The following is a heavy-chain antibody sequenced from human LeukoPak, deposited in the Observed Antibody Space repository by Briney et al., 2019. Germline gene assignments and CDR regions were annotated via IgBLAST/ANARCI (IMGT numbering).Heavy chain of an antibody. CDR3: ARGSIAARNDAFDI. CDR1: GGSVSSGSYY. Sequence: SETLSLTCTVSGGSVSSGSYYWSWIRQPPGKGLEWIAYIYYSGSTDYNPSLKSRVTISVDTSKNQFSLKLSSVTAADTAVYYCARGSIAARNDAFDIWGQGTMVTVSS. CDR2: IYYSGST. D-gene: IGHD6-6*01. J-gene: IGHJ3*02. V-gene: IGHV4-61*01.